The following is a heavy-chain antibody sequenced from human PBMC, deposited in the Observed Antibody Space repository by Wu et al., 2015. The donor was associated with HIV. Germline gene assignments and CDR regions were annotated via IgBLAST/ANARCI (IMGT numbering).Heavy chain of an antibody. V-gene: IGHV1-69*05. CDR1: GATFTSYA. Sequence: QVQLLQSGAEVKKPGSSVRVSCKASGATFTSYALSWVRQAPGQGLEWMGGINPLFGTTKHAQKFQDRVTFTTDESKTTAYMELSSLRSEDTAVYYCARNTDSVATSLYSLGVWGHGTTVTVSS. CDR2: INPLFGTT. D-gene: IGHD5-12*01. J-gene: IGHJ6*02. CDR3: ARNTDSVATSLYSLGV.